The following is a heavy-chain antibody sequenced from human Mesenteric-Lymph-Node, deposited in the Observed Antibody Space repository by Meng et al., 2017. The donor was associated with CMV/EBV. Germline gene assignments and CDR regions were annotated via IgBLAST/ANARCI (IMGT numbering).Heavy chain of an antibody. D-gene: IGHD3-3*01. Sequence: GGSLRLSCAASGFTFSSYWMSWVRQAPGKGLEWVASIKQDGSEKYYVDSVKGRFTISRDNAKNSLYLQMNSLRAEDTAVYYCATHYDFWSGYFPVGSAFDNWGQGTMVTVSS. CDR3: ATHYDFWSGYFPVGSAFDN. CDR1: GFTFSSYW. J-gene: IGHJ3*02. V-gene: IGHV3-7*01. CDR2: IKQDGSEK.